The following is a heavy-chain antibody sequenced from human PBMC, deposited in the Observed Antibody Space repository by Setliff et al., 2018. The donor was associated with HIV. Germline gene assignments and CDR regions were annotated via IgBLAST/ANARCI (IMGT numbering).Heavy chain of an antibody. D-gene: IGHD4-4*01. CDR3: ATDYIGSGRPLDS. Sequence: SSETLSLTCSVSGGSISSYYWSWIRQPPGKGLEWIGDIYYSGMTNYNPLLQSRVTISLDTSKNQFSLKVNSVTAADTAVYYCATDYIGSGRPLDSWGQGTLVTVSS. CDR2: IYYSGMT. V-gene: IGHV4-59*01. J-gene: IGHJ5*01. CDR1: GGSISSYY.